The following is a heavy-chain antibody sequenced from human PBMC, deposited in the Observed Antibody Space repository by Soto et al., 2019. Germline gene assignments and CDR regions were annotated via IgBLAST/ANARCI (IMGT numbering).Heavy chain of an antibody. CDR1: GDSISSYY. Sequence: SETLSLTCTVSGDSISSYYLSWSRQPPGKGLEWIGYIYYSGSTNYNPSLKSRVTVSVDTSKNQFSLKLSSVTAADTAVYYCAREVGYCSSNSCPTWFDPWGQGTLVTVSS. D-gene: IGHD2-2*01. CDR2: IYYSGST. J-gene: IGHJ5*02. CDR3: AREVGYCSSNSCPTWFDP. V-gene: IGHV4-59*01.